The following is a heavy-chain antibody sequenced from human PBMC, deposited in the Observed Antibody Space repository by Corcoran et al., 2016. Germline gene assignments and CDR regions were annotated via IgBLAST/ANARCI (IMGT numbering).Heavy chain of an antibody. CDR3: ARHRPSDMVRGVAATYYFDY. J-gene: IGHJ4*02. D-gene: IGHD3-10*01. CDR2: IYYSGST. V-gene: IGHV4-39*01. CDR1: GGSISSSSYY. Sequence: QLQLQESGPGLVKPSETLSLTCTVSGGSISSSSYYWGWIRQPPGKGLEWIGSIYYSGSTYYNPSLKSRVNISVDTSKNQFSLKLSSVTAADTAVYYCARHRPSDMVRGVAATYYFDYWGQGTLVTVSS.